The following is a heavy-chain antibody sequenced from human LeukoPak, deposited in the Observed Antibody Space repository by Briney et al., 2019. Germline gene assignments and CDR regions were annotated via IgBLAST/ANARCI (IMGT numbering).Heavy chain of an antibody. D-gene: IGHD5-24*01. V-gene: IGHV4-34*01. J-gene: IGHJ4*02. CDR2: INHSGST. CDR3: ARAGRGGRRDLDY. Sequence: PSETLSLTCAVYGGSFSGYYWSWIRQPPGKGLEWIGEINHSGSTNYNPSLKSRVTISVDTSKNQFSLKLSSVTAADTAVYYYARAGRGGRRDLDYWGQGTLVTVSS. CDR1: GGSFSGYY.